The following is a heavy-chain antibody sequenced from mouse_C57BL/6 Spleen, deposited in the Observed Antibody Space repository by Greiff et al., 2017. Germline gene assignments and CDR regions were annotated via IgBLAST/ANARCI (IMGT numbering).Heavy chain of an antibody. CDR1: GFNIKDDY. J-gene: IGHJ2*01. D-gene: IGHD4-1*01. CDR3: TPLYPNDY. CDR2: IDPENGDT. Sequence: VQLQQSGAELVRPGASVKLSCTASGFNIKDDYMHWVKQRPEQGLEWIGWIDPENGDTEYASKFQGKAPITADTSSNTAYLQLSSLTSEDTAVYYCTPLYPNDYWGQGTTLTVSS. V-gene: IGHV14-4*01.